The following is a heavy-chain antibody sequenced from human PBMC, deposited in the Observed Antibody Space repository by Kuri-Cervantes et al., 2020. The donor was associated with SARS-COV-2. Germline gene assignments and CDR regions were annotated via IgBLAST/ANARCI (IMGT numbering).Heavy chain of an antibody. CDR2: ISDTGIT. CDR3: ARVYYGMDV. J-gene: IGHJ6*02. CDR1: GGSISTYY. V-gene: IGHV4-59*12. Sequence: GSLRLSCTASGGSISTYYWSWVRQSPETGLQWIGYISDTGITNYHPSLKSRVTISLDTSKTQFSLKLSSVTAADTAVYYCARVYYGMDVWGQGTTVTVSS.